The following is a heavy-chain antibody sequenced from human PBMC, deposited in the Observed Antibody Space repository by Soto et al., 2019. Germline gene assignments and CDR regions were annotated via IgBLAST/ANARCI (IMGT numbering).Heavy chain of an antibody. V-gene: IGHV3-7*04. CDR3: ARVVGAPNWFDP. D-gene: IGHD1-26*01. Sequence: EVQLVESGGGLVQPGGSLRLSCAASGLTFSSNWMSWVRQAPGRGLECVANIKQDGNEKYYVDSVKGRFTISRDNAKNSLHLQMNSLRAEDTAVYYCARVVGAPNWFDPWGQGTLVTVSS. CDR1: GLTFSSNW. CDR2: IKQDGNEK. J-gene: IGHJ5*02.